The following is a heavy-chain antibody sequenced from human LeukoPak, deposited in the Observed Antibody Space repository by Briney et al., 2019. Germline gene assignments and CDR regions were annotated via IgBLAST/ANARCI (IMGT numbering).Heavy chain of an antibody. CDR1: GFTFSIYA. CDR2: ISGSGGNT. J-gene: IGHJ4*02. CDR3: AKAKITIFGGNDY. V-gene: IGHV3-23*01. Sequence: QAGGSLRLSCAASGFTFSIYAMSWVRQPPGKGLEWVSAISGSGGNTYYADSVKGRFTISRDNSKNTLYLQMKSLRAEDTAVYYCAKAKITIFGGNDYWGQGTLVTVSS. D-gene: IGHD3-3*01.